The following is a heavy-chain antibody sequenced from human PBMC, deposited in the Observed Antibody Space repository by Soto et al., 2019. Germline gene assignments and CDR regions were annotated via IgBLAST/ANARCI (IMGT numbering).Heavy chain of an antibody. Sequence: ASVKVSCKAPRYTFISYDINWVRQAPGQGLEWMGWMNPSSANTGYAQKFQGRISMTRNTSMNTAYMELNSLTSEDTAVYYCTRGQEVWWNAGPLGLHGLDVWGQGTTVTVSS. V-gene: IGHV1-8*01. CDR2: MNPSSANT. CDR1: RYTFISYD. CDR3: TRGQEVWWNAGPLGLHGLDV. J-gene: IGHJ6*02. D-gene: IGHD3-16*01.